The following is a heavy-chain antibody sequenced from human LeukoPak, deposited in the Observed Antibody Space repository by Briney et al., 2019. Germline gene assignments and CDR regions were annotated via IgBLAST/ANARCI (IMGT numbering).Heavy chain of an antibody. J-gene: IGHJ4*02. V-gene: IGHV4-39*07. CDR1: GGSISSSSYY. D-gene: IGHD3-10*01. CDR2: IYYSGST. Sequence: PSETLSLTCTVSGGSISSSSYYWGWIRQPPGKGLEWIGSIYYSGSTYYNPSLKSRVTISVDTSKNQFSLKLSSVTAADTAVYYCARAGSGSYYSLFNYWGQGTLVTVSS. CDR3: ARAGSGSYYSLFNY.